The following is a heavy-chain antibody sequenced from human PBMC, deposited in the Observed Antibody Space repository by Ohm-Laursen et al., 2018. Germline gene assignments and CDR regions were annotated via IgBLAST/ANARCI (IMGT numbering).Heavy chain of an antibody. D-gene: IGHD2-21*02. CDR3: AHRELGDDRRF. V-gene: IGHV2-5*02. J-gene: IGHJ3*01. CDR2: IYWDDDK. Sequence: TQTLTLTCSFSGFSLSDDRMGVGWMRQSPGRALEWLAIIYWDDDKRYIPSLKNRLSITKDTSKNQVVLTMTNMGLADTGTYFCAHRELGDDRRFWGQGTHVTVSS. CDR1: GFSLSDDRMG.